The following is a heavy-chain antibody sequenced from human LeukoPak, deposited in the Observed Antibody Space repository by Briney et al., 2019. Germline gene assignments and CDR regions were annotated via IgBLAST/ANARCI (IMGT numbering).Heavy chain of an antibody. Sequence: PSETLSLTCAVYGGSFSGYYWSWIRQPPGKGLEWIGEINHSGSTNYNPSLKSRVTISVDTSKNQFSLKLSSVTAADTAVYYCARVSSSWTNFDYWGQGTLVTVSS. J-gene: IGHJ4*02. V-gene: IGHV4-34*01. CDR1: GGSFSGYY. CDR2: INHSGST. D-gene: IGHD6-13*01. CDR3: ARVSSSWTNFDY.